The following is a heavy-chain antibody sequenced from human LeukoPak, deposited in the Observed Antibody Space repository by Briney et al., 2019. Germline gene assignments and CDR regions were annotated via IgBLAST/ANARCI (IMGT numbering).Heavy chain of an antibody. J-gene: IGHJ6*04. CDR3: ARQADIVVVPAFYYDYFGKDV. CDR1: GGSISSSSYY. V-gene: IGHV4-39*01. Sequence: SETLSLTCTVSGGSISSSSYYWGRIRQPPGKGLEWIGGIYYNGNTYYNPSLKSRVTISVDTSKHQFSLKLSSVTAAATTVYYCARQADIVVVPAFYYDYFGKDVWGKGATVSVCS. D-gene: IGHD2-2*01. CDR2: IYYNGNT.